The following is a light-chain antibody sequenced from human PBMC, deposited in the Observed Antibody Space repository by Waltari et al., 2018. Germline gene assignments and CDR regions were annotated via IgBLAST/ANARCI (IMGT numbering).Light chain of an antibody. J-gene: IGKJ2*01. V-gene: IGKV3-20*01. CDR1: QSVSSSY. CDR2: HSS. CDR3: QQYGSSPPYT. Sequence: EIVLTQSPGTLSLSPGERATLSCRASQSVSSSYLAWYQQKPGQAPRLLIYHSSSRATGIPDRFSGSGSGTDFTLTISRLEPEDFAVYYCQQYGSSPPYTFGQGTKLEIK.